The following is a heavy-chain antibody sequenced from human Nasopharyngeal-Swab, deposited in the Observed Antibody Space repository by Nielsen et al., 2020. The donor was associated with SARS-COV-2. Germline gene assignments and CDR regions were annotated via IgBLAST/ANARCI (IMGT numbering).Heavy chain of an antibody. Sequence: GESLKISCAASGFIFSASAIHWVRQASGKGLEWVGRIGDKDHDYAATYGASVQGRYTISRDDSKNTAFLQMDSLKTEDTALYYCTTDFYFDYWGQGTLVTVSS. J-gene: IGHJ4*02. CDR1: GFIFSASA. CDR2: IGDKDHDYAA. CDR3: TTDFYFDY. V-gene: IGHV3-73*01.